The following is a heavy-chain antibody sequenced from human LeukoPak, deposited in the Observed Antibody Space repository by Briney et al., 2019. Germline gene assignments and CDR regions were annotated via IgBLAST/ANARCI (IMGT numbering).Heavy chain of an antibody. Sequence: ASVKVSCKSSGGTFSSYAISWVRQAPGQGLGWMGRIIPILGIANYAQKFQGRVTITADKSTSTAYMELSSLTSEYTAVYYCARDENDYGDLWGQGTLVTVSS. CDR2: IIPILGIA. CDR3: ARDENDYGDL. CDR1: GGTFSSYA. V-gene: IGHV1-69*04. J-gene: IGHJ4*02.